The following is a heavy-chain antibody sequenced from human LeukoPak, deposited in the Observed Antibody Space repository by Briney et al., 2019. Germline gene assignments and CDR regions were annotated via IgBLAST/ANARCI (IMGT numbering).Heavy chain of an antibody. J-gene: IGHJ4*02. V-gene: IGHV3-21*01. D-gene: IGHD2-15*01. CDR3: ARDGSGSGDY. CDR2: ISSDSTNI. CDR1: GFTFSIYG. Sequence: GGSLRLSCAASGFTFSIYGMNWARQAPGEGLEWVASISSDSTNIYYTDSVKGRFTISRDNAKNSLYLQMSSLILEDTAVYYCARDGSGSGDYWGQGTLVTVSS.